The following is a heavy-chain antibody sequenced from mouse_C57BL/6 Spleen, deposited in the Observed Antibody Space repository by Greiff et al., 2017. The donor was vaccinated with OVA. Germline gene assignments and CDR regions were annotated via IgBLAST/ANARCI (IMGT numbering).Heavy chain of an antibody. D-gene: IGHD1-2*01. J-gene: IGHJ1*03. V-gene: IGHV8-12*01. Sequence: QVTLKESGPGILQSSQTLSLTCSFSGFSLSTSGMGVSWIRQPSGKGLEWLAHIYWDDDKRYNPSLKSRLTISKDTSRNQVFLKITSVDTADTATYYCARRGLLRLGDYWYFDVWGTGTMVTVSS. CDR2: IYWDDDK. CDR1: GFSLSTSGMG. CDR3: ARRGLLRLGDYWYFDV.